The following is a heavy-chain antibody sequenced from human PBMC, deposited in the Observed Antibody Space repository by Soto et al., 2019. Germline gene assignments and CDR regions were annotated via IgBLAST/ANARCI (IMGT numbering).Heavy chain of an antibody. Sequence: QVQLVQSGAEEKKPGASVKVSCKASGYTFTSYAMHWVRQAPGQRLEWMGWINAGNGNTKYSQKFQGRVTITRDTSAITAYRERSSLRSEDTAVYYCARSILVVTALDYWGQGTLVTVPS. CDR2: INAGNGNT. J-gene: IGHJ4*02. V-gene: IGHV1-3*05. CDR1: GYTFTSYA. D-gene: IGHD2-21*02. CDR3: ARSILVVTALDY.